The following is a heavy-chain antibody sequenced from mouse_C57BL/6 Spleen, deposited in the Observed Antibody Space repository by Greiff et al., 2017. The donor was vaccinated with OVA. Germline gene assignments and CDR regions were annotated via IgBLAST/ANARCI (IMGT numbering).Heavy chain of an antibody. J-gene: IGHJ4*01. V-gene: IGHV5-16*01. Sequence: DVHLVESEGGLVQPGSSMKLSCTASGFTFSDYYMAWVRQVPEKGLEWVANINYDGSSTYYLDSLKSRFIISRDNAKNILYLQMSSLKSEDTATYYCARGYYPWNYAMDYWGQGTSVTVSS. D-gene: IGHD2-1*01. CDR1: GFTFSDYY. CDR3: ARGYYPWNYAMDY. CDR2: INYDGSST.